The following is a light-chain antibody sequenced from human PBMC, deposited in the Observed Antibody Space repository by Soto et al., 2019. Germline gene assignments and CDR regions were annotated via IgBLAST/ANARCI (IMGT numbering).Light chain of an antibody. Sequence: IQMTQSPSSLSASVGDRVTITCRSSQGIRNDLGWYQQKPGKAPKLLIYGATTLQSGVPSRFSGSGSGTDFTLTISSLQPEDFATYYCLQDYNYPRTFGQGTKVDIK. CDR1: QGIRND. J-gene: IGKJ1*01. V-gene: IGKV1-6*01. CDR3: LQDYNYPRT. CDR2: GAT.